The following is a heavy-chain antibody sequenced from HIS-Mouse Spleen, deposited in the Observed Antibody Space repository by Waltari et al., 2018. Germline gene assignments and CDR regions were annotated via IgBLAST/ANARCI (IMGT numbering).Heavy chain of an antibody. CDR3: AREIPYSSSWYDWYFDL. CDR1: GCSTITSSSY. Sequence: QLQLQESGPRLVNPPETMSLPCTVSGCSTITSSSYWGWFRQPPGKGLEWVGSIYYSGSTYYNPSLKSRVTISVDTSKNQFSLKLSSVTAADTAVYYCAREIPYSSSWYDWYFDLWGRGTLVTVSS. J-gene: IGHJ2*01. D-gene: IGHD6-13*01. V-gene: IGHV4-39*07. CDR2: IYYSGST.